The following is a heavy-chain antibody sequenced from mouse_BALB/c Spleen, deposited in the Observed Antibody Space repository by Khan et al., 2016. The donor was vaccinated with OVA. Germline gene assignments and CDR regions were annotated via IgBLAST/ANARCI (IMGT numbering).Heavy chain of an antibody. V-gene: IGHV5-6*01. CDR3: ARLAYYYDSEGFAY. J-gene: IGHJ3*01. D-gene: IGHD1-1*01. Sequence: EVELLESGGDLVKPEGSLKLSCAASGFTFSTYGMSWVRQTPDKRLGWVATISSGGSYTYYPDSVQGRFTISRDNAKNTLYLQMSSLKSEDTAMFYCARLAYYYDSEGFAYWGQGTLVTVSA. CDR1: GFTFSTYG. CDR2: ISSGGSYT.